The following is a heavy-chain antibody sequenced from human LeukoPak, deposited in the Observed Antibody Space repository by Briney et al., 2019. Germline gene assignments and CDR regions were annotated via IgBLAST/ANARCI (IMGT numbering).Heavy chain of an antibody. CDR2: IKQDGSEK. Sequence: GGSLRLSCAASGFTFSSYWMSWVRQAPGKGLEWVANIKQDGSEKYYVDSVKGRFTISRDNAKNSLCLRMNSLRAEDTAVYYCARVRVRGIITYYFDYWGQGTLVTVSS. J-gene: IGHJ4*02. V-gene: IGHV3-7*01. D-gene: IGHD3-10*01. CDR3: ARVRVRGIITYYFDY. CDR1: GFTFSSYW.